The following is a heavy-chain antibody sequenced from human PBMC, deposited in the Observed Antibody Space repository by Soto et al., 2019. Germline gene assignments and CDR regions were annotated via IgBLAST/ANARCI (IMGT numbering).Heavy chain of an antibody. V-gene: IGHV3-48*03. Sequence: VQLVESGGGLVQPGGSLRLSCAASGFTFSTYEMIWVRQAPGKGPEWVSYISGSGTNIYYADSVKGRFTISRDNAKNLLYLQMNSLRADDTALYYCVRGGYASASRGDYWGQGTLVTVSS. CDR3: VRGGYASASRGDY. CDR2: ISGSGTNI. J-gene: IGHJ4*02. CDR1: GFTFSTYE. D-gene: IGHD2-8*01.